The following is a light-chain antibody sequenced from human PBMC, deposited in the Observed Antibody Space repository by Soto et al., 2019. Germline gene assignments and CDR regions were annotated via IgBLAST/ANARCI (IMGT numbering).Light chain of an antibody. J-gene: IGLJ2*01. Sequence: QSVLTQSPSASASLGASVKLTCTLSSGHSSYAIAWHQQQPEKGPRYLMNLNIDGSHSKGDGIPDRFSGSSSGAERYLTISSLKSEDEADYYCQTWVTGIVVFGGGTKLTVL. CDR2: LNIDGSH. CDR3: QTWVTGIVV. V-gene: IGLV4-69*01. CDR1: SGHSSYA.